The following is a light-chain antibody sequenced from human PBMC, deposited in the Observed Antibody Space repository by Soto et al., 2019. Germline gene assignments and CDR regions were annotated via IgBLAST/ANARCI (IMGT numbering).Light chain of an antibody. J-gene: IGLJ3*02. CDR3: CSYAGSSTVV. V-gene: IGLV2-11*01. Sequence: QSALTQPRSVSASPGQSVTISCTGTSSDVGGYNYVSWYQQAPGKAPKLIIYDVNKRPSGVPDRFSGSKSGNTASLTISGLQAEDEADYYCCSYAGSSTVVFGGGTKLTVL. CDR2: DVN. CDR1: SSDVGGYNY.